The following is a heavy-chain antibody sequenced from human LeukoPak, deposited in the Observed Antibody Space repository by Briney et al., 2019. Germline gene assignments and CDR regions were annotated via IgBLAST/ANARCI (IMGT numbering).Heavy chain of an antibody. CDR3: AKGPRITIFGGSGENWFDP. Sequence: PGGSLRLSCAASGFTFSSYGMHWVRQAPGKGLEWVAFIRYDGSNKYYADSVKGRFTISRDNSKNTLYLQMNSPRAEDTAVYYCAKGPRITIFGGSGENWFDPWGQGTLVTVSS. CDR1: GFTFSSYG. D-gene: IGHD3-3*01. V-gene: IGHV3-30*02. J-gene: IGHJ5*02. CDR2: IRYDGSNK.